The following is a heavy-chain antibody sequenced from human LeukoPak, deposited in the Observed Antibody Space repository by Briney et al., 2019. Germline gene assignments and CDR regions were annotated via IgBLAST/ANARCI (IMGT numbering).Heavy chain of an antibody. CDR1: GDSISSDGYY. CDR3: ARHRLAPRAWIPHDL. V-gene: IGHV4-30-2*01. CDR2: IYHSGST. Sequence: PSETLSLTCTVSGDSISSDGYYWSWIRQPPGKGLEWIGYIYHSGSTNYNPSLKSRVTISVDTSKNQFSLKLSSVTAADTAVYYCARHRLAPRAWIPHDLWGRGTLVTVSS. J-gene: IGHJ2*01. D-gene: IGHD5-12*01.